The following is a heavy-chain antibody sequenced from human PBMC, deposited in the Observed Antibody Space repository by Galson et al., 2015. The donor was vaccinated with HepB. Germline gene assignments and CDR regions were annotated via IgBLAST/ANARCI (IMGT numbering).Heavy chain of an antibody. CDR1: GGSISSSSYY. D-gene: IGHD3-10*01. Sequence: TLSLTCTVSGGSISSSSYYWGWIRQPPGKGLEWIGSIYYSGSTYYNPSLKSRVTISVDTSKNQFSLKLSSVTAADTAVYYCARDADGSGTQSDYWGQGTLVTVSS. CDR2: IYYSGST. J-gene: IGHJ4*02. CDR3: ARDADGSGTQSDY. V-gene: IGHV4-39*02.